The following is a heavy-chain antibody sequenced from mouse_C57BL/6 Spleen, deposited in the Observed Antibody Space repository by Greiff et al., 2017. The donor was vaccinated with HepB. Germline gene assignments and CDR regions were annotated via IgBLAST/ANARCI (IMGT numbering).Heavy chain of an antibody. V-gene: IGHV1-82*01. Sequence: VMLVESGPELVKPGASVKISCKASGYAFSSSWMNWVKQRPGKGLEWIGRIYPGDGDTNYNGKFKGKATLTADKSSSTAYMQLSSLTSEDSAVYFCARSRVTTGGIMDYWGQGTSVTVSS. CDR2: IYPGDGDT. CDR3: ARSRVTTGGIMDY. CDR1: GYAFSSSW. D-gene: IGHD1-1*01. J-gene: IGHJ4*01.